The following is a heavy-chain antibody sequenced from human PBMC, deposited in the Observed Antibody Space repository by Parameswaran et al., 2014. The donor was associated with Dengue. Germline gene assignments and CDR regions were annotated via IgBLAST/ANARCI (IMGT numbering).Heavy chain of an antibody. J-gene: IGHJ6*02. Sequence: VRQAPGKGLEWVSSISSSSSYIYYADSVKGRFTISRDNAKNSLYLQMNSLRAEDTAVYYCARGFRLYDFWSGYYVYVGGYYGMDVWGQGTTVTVSS. CDR3: ARGFRLYDFWSGYYVYVGGYYGMDV. V-gene: IGHV3-21*01. CDR2: ISSSSSYI. D-gene: IGHD3-3*01.